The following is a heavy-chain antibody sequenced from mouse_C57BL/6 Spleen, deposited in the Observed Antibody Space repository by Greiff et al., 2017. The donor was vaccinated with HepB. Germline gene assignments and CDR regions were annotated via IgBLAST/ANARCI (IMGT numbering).Heavy chain of an antibody. J-gene: IGHJ3*01. V-gene: IGHV2-2*01. CDR3: AGYDYDTPWFAY. Sequence: VHLVESGPGLVQPSQSLSITCTVSGFSLTSYGVHWVRQSPGKGLEWLGVIWSGGSTDYNAAFISRLSISKDNSKSQVFFKMNSLQADDTAIYYCAGYDYDTPWFAYWGQGTLVTVSA. D-gene: IGHD2-4*01. CDR1: GFSLTSYG. CDR2: IWSGGST.